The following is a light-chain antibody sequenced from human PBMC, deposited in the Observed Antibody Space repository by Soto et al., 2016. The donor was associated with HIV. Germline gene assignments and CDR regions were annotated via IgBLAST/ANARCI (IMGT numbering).Light chain of an antibody. CDR2: DDS. CDR3: QVWDSSGGRGV. V-gene: IGLV3-21*02. Sequence: SYELTQPPSVSVAPGETARITCGGNNIGSKGVHWYQQKPGQAPILVVYDDSDRPSGIPERFSGSNSGDTATLTISRVXAGDEADYYCQVWDSSGGRGVFGTGTKVTVL. CDR1: NIGSKG. J-gene: IGLJ1*01.